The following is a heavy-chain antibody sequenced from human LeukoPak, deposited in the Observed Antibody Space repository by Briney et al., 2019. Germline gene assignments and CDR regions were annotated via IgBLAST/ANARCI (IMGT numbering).Heavy chain of an antibody. CDR3: ARARVAGSVGAFDF. J-gene: IGHJ3*01. CDR2: IYPGDSDT. CDR1: GYSFISYW. V-gene: IGHV5-51*01. D-gene: IGHD6-19*01. Sequence: GESLKISCKASGYSFISYWIGWVRQMPGKGLEWMGIIYPGDSDTRYSPSFQGQVIISADKSITTAYLQWSSLKAPDTAMYYCARARVAGSVGAFDFWGQGTMVTVSS.